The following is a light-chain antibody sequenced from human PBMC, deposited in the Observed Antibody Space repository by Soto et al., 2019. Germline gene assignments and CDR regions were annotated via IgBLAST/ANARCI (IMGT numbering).Light chain of an antibody. CDR1: SGHSSYI. J-gene: IGLJ2*01. CDR3: ETWDSNTRI. V-gene: IGLV4-60*03. Sequence: PVLTQSSSASASLGSSVRLTCTLSSGHSSYIIAWHQQQPGKAPRYLMKVEGSGRYNKGSGVLDRFSGSSSGADRYLTISNLQSEDEADYYCETWDSNTRIFGGGTKLTVL. CDR2: VEGSGRY.